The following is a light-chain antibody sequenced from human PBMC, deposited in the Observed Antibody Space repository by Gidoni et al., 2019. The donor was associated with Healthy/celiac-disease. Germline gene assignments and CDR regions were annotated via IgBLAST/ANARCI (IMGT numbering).Light chain of an antibody. Sequence: ELALTQSPGTLSLSPGDRATLSCRASQSVSSSYLAWYQQKPGQAPRLLIYGASSRATGIPDRFSGSGSGTDFTLTISRLEPEDFAVYYCQQYGSSPFAFGPGTKVDIK. J-gene: IGKJ3*01. CDR3: QQYGSSPFA. CDR1: QSVSSSY. V-gene: IGKV3-20*01. CDR2: GAS.